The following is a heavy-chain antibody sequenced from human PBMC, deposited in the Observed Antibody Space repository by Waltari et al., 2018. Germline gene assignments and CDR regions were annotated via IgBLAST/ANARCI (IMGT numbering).Heavy chain of an antibody. J-gene: IGHJ4*02. Sequence: QVQLVESGGGVVQPGRSLRLSCAASGFTFSRYGMHWVRQAPGKGLEWVAVISYDGSNKYYADSVKGRFTISRDNSKNTLYLQMNSLRAEDTAVYYCAKVRYSGYGDFDYWGQGTLVTVSS. CDR2: ISYDGSNK. D-gene: IGHD5-12*01. CDR1: GFTFSRYG. V-gene: IGHV3-30*18. CDR3: AKVRYSGYGDFDY.